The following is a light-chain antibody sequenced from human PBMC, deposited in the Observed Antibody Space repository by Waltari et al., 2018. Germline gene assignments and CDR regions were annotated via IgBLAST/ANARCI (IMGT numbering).Light chain of an antibody. V-gene: IGKV1D-12*01. CDR2: AAS. CDR3: QQANIFPFS. Sequence: DIQMTQSPSSVSASVGDRVTITCRASQDIRSWLAWYQQKPGKAPELLIYAASSLQSGVPSRFSGSGSGTDFTLTISSLQPEDFSTYYCQQANIFPFSFGGGTKVEIK. J-gene: IGKJ4*01. CDR1: QDIRSW.